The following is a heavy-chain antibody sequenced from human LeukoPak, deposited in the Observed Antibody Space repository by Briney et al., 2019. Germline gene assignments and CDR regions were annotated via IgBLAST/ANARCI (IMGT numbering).Heavy chain of an antibody. CDR2: IYYSGST. D-gene: IGHD4-17*01. J-gene: IGHJ4*02. CDR1: GGSISSSSYY. V-gene: IGHV4-39*01. CDR3: ARLTVTDLYYFDY. Sequence: KPSETLSLTCTVSGGSISSSSYYWGWIRQPPGKGLEWIGSIYYSGSTYYNPSLKSRVTISVDTSKNQFSLKLSSVTAADTAVYYCARLTVTDLYYFDYWGQGTLVTVSS.